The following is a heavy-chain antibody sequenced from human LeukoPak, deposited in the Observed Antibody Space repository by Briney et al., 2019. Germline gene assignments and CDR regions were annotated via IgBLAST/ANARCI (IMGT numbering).Heavy chain of an antibody. Sequence: TLSLTCTVSGGSIRSGIYYWSWIRQPAGKGLEWIGRIYPSGSTNYNPSLKSRVTISVDTSKNQFSLKLSSVTAADTAVYYCASGLRYFDLYYWGQGTLVTVSS. CDR1: GGSIRSGIYY. V-gene: IGHV4-61*02. J-gene: IGHJ4*02. CDR2: IYPSGST. D-gene: IGHD3-9*01. CDR3: ASGLRYFDLYY.